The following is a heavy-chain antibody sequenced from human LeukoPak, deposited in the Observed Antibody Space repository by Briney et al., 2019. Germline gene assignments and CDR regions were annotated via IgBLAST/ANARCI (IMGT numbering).Heavy chain of an antibody. J-gene: IGHJ4*02. CDR1: GYSISSGYY. CDR3: ARGDYYDSWELDY. Sequence: SETLSLTCTVSGYSISSGYYWGWIRQPPGKGLEWIGSIYYSGSTYYNPSLKSRVTISVDTSKNQFSLKLSSVTAADTAVYYCARGDYYDSWELDYWGQGTLVTVSS. D-gene: IGHD3-22*01. V-gene: IGHV4-38-2*02. CDR2: IYYSGST.